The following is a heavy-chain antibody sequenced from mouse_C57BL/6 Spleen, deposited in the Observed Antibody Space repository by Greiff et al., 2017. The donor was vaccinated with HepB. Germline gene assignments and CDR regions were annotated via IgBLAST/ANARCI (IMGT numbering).Heavy chain of an antibody. J-gene: IGHJ3*01. V-gene: IGHV1-26*01. CDR1: GYTFTDYY. Sequence: VQLQQSGPELVKPGASVKISCKASGYTFTDYYMNWVKQSHGKSLEWIGDINPNNGGTSYNQKFKGKATLTVDKSSSTAYMELRSLTSEDSAVYYCARFSSSDDGYFFAYWGQGTLVTVSA. CDR2: INPNNGGT. CDR3: ARFSSSDDGYFFAY. D-gene: IGHD2-3*01.